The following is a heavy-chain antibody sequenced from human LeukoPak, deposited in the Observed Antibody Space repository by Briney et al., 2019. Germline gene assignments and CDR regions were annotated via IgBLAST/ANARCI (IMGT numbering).Heavy chain of an antibody. V-gene: IGHV4-59*01. J-gene: IGHJ6*04. CDR2: IYYSGST. CDR3: ARGSSWYKDYYYGVDV. D-gene: IGHD6-13*01. CDR1: GGSISSYY. Sequence: SETLSLTCTVSGGSISSYYWSWIRQPPGKGLEWIGYIYYSGSTNYNPSLKSRVTISVDTSKNQFSLKLSSVTAADTAVYYCARGSSWYKDYYYGVDVWGKGTTVTVSS.